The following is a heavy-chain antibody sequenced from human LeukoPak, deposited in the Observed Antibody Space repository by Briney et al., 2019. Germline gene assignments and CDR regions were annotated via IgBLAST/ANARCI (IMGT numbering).Heavy chain of an antibody. J-gene: IGHJ5*02. CDR3: ARQPEGTWFDP. CDR2: IYPGDSNT. CDR1: GYSFTNYW. V-gene: IGHV5-51*01. D-gene: IGHD1-1*01. Sequence: GESLKISCKGSGYSFTNYWIGWVRQMPGKGLEWMGIIYPGDSNTRYSPSFPGQVTISADKSISTAYLQWSSLKASDTAMYYCARQPEGTWFDPWGQGTLVTVSS.